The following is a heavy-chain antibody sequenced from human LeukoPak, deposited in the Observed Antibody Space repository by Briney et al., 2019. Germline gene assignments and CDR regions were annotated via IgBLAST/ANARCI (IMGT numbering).Heavy chain of an antibody. CDR1: GFTFTTYW. CDR3: ARGGSGNFNY. V-gene: IGHV3-74*01. D-gene: IGHD1-26*01. CDR2: INTDGSSA. Sequence: GGSLRLSRAASGFTFTTYWMHWVRQAPGKGLVWVSRINTDGSSASYADSVKGRFTISRDTAKNTLYLQMTSLRAEDTAVYYCARGGSGNFNYWGQGTLVTVSS. J-gene: IGHJ4*02.